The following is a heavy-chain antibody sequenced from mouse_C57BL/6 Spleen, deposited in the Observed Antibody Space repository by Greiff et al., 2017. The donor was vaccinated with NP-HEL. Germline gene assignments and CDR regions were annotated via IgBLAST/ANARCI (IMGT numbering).Heavy chain of an antibody. CDR2: ISPNNGGT. Sequence: EVQLQQSGPELVKPGASVKIPCKASGYTFTDYNMDWVKQSHGKSLEWIGDISPNNGGTFYNQKFKGKATLTVDKSSSTAYLELRSLTSEDTAVYYCARWGMAHFDYWGQGTTLTVSS. D-gene: IGHD2-3*01. CDR3: ARWGMAHFDY. CDR1: GYTFTDYN. J-gene: IGHJ2*01. V-gene: IGHV1-18*01.